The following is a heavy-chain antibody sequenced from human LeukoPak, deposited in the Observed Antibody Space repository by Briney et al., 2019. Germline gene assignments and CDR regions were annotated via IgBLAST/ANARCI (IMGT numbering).Heavy chain of an antibody. D-gene: IGHD3-16*01. J-gene: IGHJ4*02. V-gene: IGHV4-4*07. Sequence: SETLSLTCTVSGGSISSYYWSWIRQPAGKRLEWIGRIYSSGSTNYNPSLKSRVTMSVDTSKNQFSLKLSSVTAADTAVYYCARDLAWRGDYYFDYWGQGTLVTVSS. CDR1: GGSISSYY. CDR3: ARDLAWRGDYYFDY. CDR2: IYSSGST.